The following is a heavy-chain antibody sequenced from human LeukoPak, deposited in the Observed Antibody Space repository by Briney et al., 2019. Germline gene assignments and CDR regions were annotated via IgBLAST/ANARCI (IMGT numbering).Heavy chain of an antibody. Sequence: GGSLRLSCAASGFTFSFYAMSWVRQAPGKGLEWVSPIASGGSTYYADSVKGRFTISRDNSKNTLYLQMNSPRAEDTAVYYCATPNDVPALNYFDSWGQGTLVTVSS. CDR3: ATPNDVPALNYFDS. J-gene: IGHJ4*02. CDR1: GFTFSFYA. V-gene: IGHV3-23*01. D-gene: IGHD1-1*01. CDR2: IASGGST.